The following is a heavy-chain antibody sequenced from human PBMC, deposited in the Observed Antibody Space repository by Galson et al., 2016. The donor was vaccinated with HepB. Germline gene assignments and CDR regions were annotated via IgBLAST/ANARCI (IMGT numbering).Heavy chain of an antibody. Sequence: SLRLSCAASGFTFSTYDMDWVRQAPGKGLEWVSAIGTAADTFYSGSVKGRFPISRDNAKNSLYLQMNGLRAGDTAVCYFARGQWYGSGSHFNFYLDYWGQGTQVTVSS. CDR3: ARGQWYGSGSHFNFYLDY. CDR1: GFTFSTYD. J-gene: IGHJ4*02. D-gene: IGHD3-10*01. CDR2: IGTAADT. V-gene: IGHV3-13*01.